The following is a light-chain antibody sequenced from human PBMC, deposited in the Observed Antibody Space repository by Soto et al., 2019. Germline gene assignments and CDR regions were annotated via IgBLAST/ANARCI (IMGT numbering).Light chain of an antibody. V-gene: IGLV1-40*01. J-gene: IGLJ3*02. Sequence: QSVLTQPPSVSGAPGQRVTISCIGSSSNIGAGYDVHWYQQFPGTAPKLLIHGNINRPSGVPDRFSGSKSGTSASLAITGLQAEDETDYYCQSYDSSLSAWVFGGGTKLTGL. CDR3: QSYDSSLSAWV. CDR2: GNI. CDR1: SSNIGAGYD.